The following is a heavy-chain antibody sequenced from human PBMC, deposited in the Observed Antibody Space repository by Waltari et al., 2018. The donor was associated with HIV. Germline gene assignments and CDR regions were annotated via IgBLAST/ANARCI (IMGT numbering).Heavy chain of an antibody. D-gene: IGHD3-22*01. CDR1: GGSFSGYY. CDR2: INPSGST. CDR3: ARIGRQVVYDSGYHQDFLH. J-gene: IGHJ1*01. Sequence: QLQQWGAGLLKPPETLSLTCAVYGGSFSGYYWNWLSQSPGKGLERIGEINPSGSTNYNPFLKSRVTISVDTSKNQFSLKLTSVTAADTAVYYCARIGRQVVYDSGYHQDFLHWGQGTLVTVSS. V-gene: IGHV4-34*02.